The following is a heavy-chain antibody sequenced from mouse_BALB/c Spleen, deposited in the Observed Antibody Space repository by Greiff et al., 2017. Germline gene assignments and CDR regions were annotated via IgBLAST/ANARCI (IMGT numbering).Heavy chain of an antibody. CDR1: GFTFSDYY. V-gene: IGHV5-4*02. Sequence: EVKLMESGGGLVKPGGSLKLSCAASGFTFSDYYMYWVRQTPEKRLEWVATISDGGSYTYYPDSVKGRFTISRDNAKNNLYLQMSSLKSEDTAMYYCARDRDYGSSYAMDYWGQGTSVTVSS. CDR2: ISDGGSYT. CDR3: ARDRDYGSSYAMDY. J-gene: IGHJ4*01. D-gene: IGHD1-1*01.